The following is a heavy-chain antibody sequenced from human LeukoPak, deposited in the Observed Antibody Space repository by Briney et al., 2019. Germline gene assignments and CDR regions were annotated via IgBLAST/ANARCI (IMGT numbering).Heavy chain of an antibody. J-gene: IGHJ3*02. V-gene: IGHV3-49*04. Sequence: GGSLRLSCTASGFTFGDYAMSWVRQAPGKGLEWVGFIRSKPYGGTTEYAASVKGRFTISRDGSKSIAYLQMNSLKTEDTAVYYCTRSAITMVRGVSPGRGAFDIWGQGTMVTVSS. D-gene: IGHD3-10*01. CDR1: GFTFGDYA. CDR3: TRSAITMVRGVSPGRGAFDI. CDR2: IRSKPYGGTT.